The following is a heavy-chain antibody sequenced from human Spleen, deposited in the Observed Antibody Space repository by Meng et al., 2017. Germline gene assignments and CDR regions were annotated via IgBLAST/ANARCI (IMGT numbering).Heavy chain of an antibody. V-gene: IGHV3-30*01. J-gene: IGHJ4*02. CDR2: ISYDGSNK. D-gene: IGHD3-3*01. CDR3: ARVLISGPGQNDFWSGYFY. Sequence: GESLKISCAASGFTFSSYAMHWVRQAPGKGLEWVAVISYDGSNKYYADSVKGRFTISRDNSKNTLYLQMNSLRAEDTAVYYCARVLISGPGQNDFWSGYFYWGQETLVTVSS. CDR1: GFTFSSYA.